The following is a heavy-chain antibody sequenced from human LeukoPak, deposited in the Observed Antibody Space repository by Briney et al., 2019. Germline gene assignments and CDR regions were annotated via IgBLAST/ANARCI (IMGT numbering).Heavy chain of an antibody. D-gene: IGHD2-2*01. CDR3: ARELNCSSTSCRDLYYFDY. V-gene: IGHV1-69*04. Sequence: ASVKVSCKASGGTFSSYAISWVRQAPGQGLEWMERIIPILGIANYAQKFQGRVTITADKSTSTAYMELSSLRSEDTAVYYCARELNCSSTSCRDLYYFDYWGRGTLVTVSS. CDR1: GGTFSSYA. J-gene: IGHJ4*02. CDR2: IIPILGIA.